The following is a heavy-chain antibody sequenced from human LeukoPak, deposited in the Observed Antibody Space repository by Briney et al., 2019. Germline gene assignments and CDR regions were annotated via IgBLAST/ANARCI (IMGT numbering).Heavy chain of an antibody. CDR1: GFTFSNAW. D-gene: IGHD3-10*01. CDR2: IKSKTDGGTT. Sequence: PGGSLRLSCAASGFTFSNAWMSWVRQAPGKGLEWVGRIKSKTDGGTTDYAAPVKGRFTISRDDSKNTLYLQMNSLKTEDTAVYYCTTELIWFGELTVFDYWGQGTLVTVSS. J-gene: IGHJ4*02. V-gene: IGHV3-15*01. CDR3: TTELIWFGELTVFDY.